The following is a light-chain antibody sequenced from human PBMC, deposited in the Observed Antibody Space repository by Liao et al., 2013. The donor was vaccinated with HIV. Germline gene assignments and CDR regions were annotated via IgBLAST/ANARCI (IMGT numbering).Light chain of an antibody. J-gene: IGLJ1*01. CDR1: KLGDKY. V-gene: IGLV3-1*01. CDR2: QDT. Sequence: SSELTQPPSVSVSPGQTATITCSGDKLGDKYVSWIQQRPGQSPALVVYQDTKRPSGIPERFSGSNSGTTATLTISRVEAGDEADYYCHVWDGTSDHQVFGPGTKVTVL. CDR3: HVWDGTSDHQV.